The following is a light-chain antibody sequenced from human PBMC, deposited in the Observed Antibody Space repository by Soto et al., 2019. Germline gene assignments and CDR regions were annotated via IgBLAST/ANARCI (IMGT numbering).Light chain of an antibody. Sequence: SVLTQPASVSGSPGQSISISCTGTSSDVGGYNYVSWYLQHPGKAPKLMISEVSNRPSGVSTRFSGSKSGNTASLAISGLQADDEADYYCSSYTSAGTLVFGTGTKVTVL. CDR1: SSDVGGYNY. CDR2: EVS. J-gene: IGLJ1*01. V-gene: IGLV2-14*01. CDR3: SSYTSAGTLV.